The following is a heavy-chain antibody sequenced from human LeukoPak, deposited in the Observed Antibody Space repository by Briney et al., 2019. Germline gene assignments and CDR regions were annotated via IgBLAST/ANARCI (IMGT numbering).Heavy chain of an antibody. J-gene: IGHJ4*02. V-gene: IGHV3-15*01. D-gene: IGHD3-22*01. CDR2: IKSKTDGGTT. CDR1: GFTFSSYA. CDR3: TTVVVITKGFDY. Sequence: GGSLRLSCAASGFTFSSYAMSWVRQAPGKGLEWVGRIKSKTDGGTTDYAAPVKGRFTISRDDSQNTLYLQMNSLKTEDTAVYYCTTVVVITKGFDYWGQGTLVTVSS.